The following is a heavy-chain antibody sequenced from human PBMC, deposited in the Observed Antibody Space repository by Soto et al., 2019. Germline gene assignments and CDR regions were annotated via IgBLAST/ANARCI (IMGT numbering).Heavy chain of an antibody. J-gene: IGHJ3*02. CDR1: GYTFTGYY. CDR3: ARAFYRAHGAFDI. D-gene: IGHD3-16*01. Sequence: ASVKVSCKASGYTFTGYYMHWVRQAPGQGLEWMGWINPNSGGTNYAQKFQGWVTMTRDTSISTAYMELSRLRSDDTAVYYCARAFYRAHGAFDIWGQGTMVTVSS. CDR2: INPNSGGT. V-gene: IGHV1-2*04.